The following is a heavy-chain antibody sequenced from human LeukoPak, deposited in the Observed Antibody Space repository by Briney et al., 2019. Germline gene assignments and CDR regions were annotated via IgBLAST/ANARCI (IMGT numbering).Heavy chain of an antibody. J-gene: IGHJ6*03. CDR2: IYYSGST. D-gene: IGHD6-13*01. CDR3: ARGQQLDYYYYYMDV. V-gene: IGHV4-39*07. CDR1: GGSVSSSSYY. Sequence: SETLSLTCTVSGGSVSSSSYYWGWIRQPPGKGLEWIGSIYYSGSTYYNPSLKSRVTISVDTSKNQFSLKLYSVTAADTAVYYCARGQQLDYYYYYMDVWGKGTTVTVSS.